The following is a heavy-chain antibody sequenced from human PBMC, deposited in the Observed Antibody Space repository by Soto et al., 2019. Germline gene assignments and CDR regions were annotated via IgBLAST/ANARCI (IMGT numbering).Heavy chain of an antibody. Sequence: QVQLVQSGGEVKKPGASVKVSCKASGYTFTNYGISWVRQAPGQGLEWMGWINVYNVNTKYAHKVQGRVTMTTDTATSTAYMELRSLRSDDTAVYYCARGVGSGSYYNQYNWFDPWGQGTLVTVSS. J-gene: IGHJ5*02. CDR1: GYTFTNYG. D-gene: IGHD3-10*01. CDR3: ARGVGSGSYYNQYNWFDP. CDR2: INVYNVNT. V-gene: IGHV1-18*01.